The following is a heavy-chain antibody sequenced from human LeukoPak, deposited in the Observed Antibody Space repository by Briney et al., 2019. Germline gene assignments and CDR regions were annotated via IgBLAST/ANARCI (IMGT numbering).Heavy chain of an antibody. D-gene: IGHD3-10*01. CDR2: IYSGGTT. V-gene: IGHV3-66*01. J-gene: IGHJ5*01. Sequence: GGSLRLSCVASGLTVSSNFMSWVRQAPGKGLEWVSVIYSGGTTHYADSVKGRFTISRDNSKNTLYLQMYSLRAEDTAVYYCARDRDYYGSGTYDWFDSWGQGTLVTVSS. CDR1: GLTVSSNF. CDR3: ARDRDYYGSGTYDWFDS.